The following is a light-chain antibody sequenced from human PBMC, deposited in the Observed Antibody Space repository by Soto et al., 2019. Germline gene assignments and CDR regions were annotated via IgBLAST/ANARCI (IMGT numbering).Light chain of an antibody. CDR1: SSDVGNYKY. J-gene: IGLJ1*01. CDR3: CSYVGARTYV. Sequence: QSVLTQPASVSGSPGQSITISCTGTSSDVGNYKYVSWYQQHPGKAPKLMIYEVSNRPSGVSNRFSGSKSGNTASLTISGLQAEDETDYYCCSYVGARTYVFGAGTKVNVL. CDR2: EVS. V-gene: IGLV2-14*01.